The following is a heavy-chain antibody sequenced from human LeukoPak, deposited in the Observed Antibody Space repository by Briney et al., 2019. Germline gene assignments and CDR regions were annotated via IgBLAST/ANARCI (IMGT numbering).Heavy chain of an antibody. D-gene: IGHD3-3*01. J-gene: IGHJ4*02. CDR2: ISSSSSTI. V-gene: IGHV3-48*01. CDR3: ARIPRGGRNIWSGYYYYFDY. CDR1: GFTFSSYS. Sequence: PGGSLRLSCAASGFTFSSYSMNWVRQAPGKGLEWVSYISSSSSTIYYADSVKGRFTTSRDNAKNSLYLQMNSLRAEDTAVYYCARIPRGGRNIWSGYYYYFDYWGQGTLVTVSS.